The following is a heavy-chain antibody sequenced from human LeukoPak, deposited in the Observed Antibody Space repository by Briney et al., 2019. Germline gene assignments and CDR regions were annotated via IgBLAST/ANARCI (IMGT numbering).Heavy chain of an antibody. J-gene: IGHJ5*02. V-gene: IGHV4-39*07. CDR1: GGSISSSSYY. CDR2: IYYSGST. CDR3: AILKYSGSYWFDP. D-gene: IGHD1-26*01. Sequence: SETLSLTCTVSGGSISSSSYYWGWIRQPPGKGLEWIGSIYYSGSTYYNPSLKSRVTISVDTSKNQFSLKLSSVTAADTAVYYCAILKYSGSYWFDPWGQGTLVTVSS.